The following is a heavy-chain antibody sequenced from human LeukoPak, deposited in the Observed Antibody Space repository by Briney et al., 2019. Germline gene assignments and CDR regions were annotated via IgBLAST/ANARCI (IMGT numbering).Heavy chain of an antibody. D-gene: IGHD4/OR15-4a*01. J-gene: IGHJ4*02. Sequence: SVKVSCKASGGTFSSYAISWARQAPGQGLEWMGGIIPIFGTANYAQKFQGRVTITADESTSTAYMELSSLRSEDTAVYYCARFDYGGNYPFDYWGQGTLVTVSS. CDR2: IIPIFGTA. CDR3: ARFDYGGNYPFDY. V-gene: IGHV1-69*01. CDR1: GGTFSSYA.